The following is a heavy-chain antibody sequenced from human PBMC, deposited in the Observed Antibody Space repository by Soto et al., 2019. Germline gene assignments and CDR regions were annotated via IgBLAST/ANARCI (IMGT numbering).Heavy chain of an antibody. D-gene: IGHD6-13*01. V-gene: IGHV5-51*01. CDR2: IYPGDSDT. CDR3: ARTSAAGKYYYGMDV. Sequence: PGESLKISCRGLGYSFTSYWIGWVRQMPGKGLEWMGIIYPGDSDTRYSPSFQGQVTISADKSISTAYLQWSSLKASDTAMYYCARTSAAGKYYYGMDVWGQGTTVTVSS. J-gene: IGHJ6*02. CDR1: GYSFTSYW.